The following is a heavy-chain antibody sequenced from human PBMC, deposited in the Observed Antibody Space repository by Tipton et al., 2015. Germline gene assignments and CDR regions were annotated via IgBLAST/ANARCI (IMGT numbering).Heavy chain of an antibody. D-gene: IGHD2/OR15-2a*01. V-gene: IGHV4-61*01. J-gene: IGHJ1*01. CDR2: IFLPGST. Sequence: LRLSCSVSGGSVSSGFYYWTWIRQTPAKGLEWIGYIFLPGSTNFNPSLRSRVTISVDTSENQSSLELMSVTAADTGVYFCARGQDETTSGEYFTHWGQGTLVTVSS. CDR1: GGSVSSGFYY. CDR3: ARGQDETTSGEYFTH.